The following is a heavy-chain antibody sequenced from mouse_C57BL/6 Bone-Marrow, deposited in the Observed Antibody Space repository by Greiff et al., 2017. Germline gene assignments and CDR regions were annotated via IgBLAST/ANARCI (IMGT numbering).Heavy chain of an antibody. J-gene: IGHJ2*01. CDR1: GFNIKDYY. CDR3: TPAACYGSSPSCFYY. D-gene: IGHD1-1*01. CDR2: IDPEDGDT. V-gene: IGHV14-1*01. Sequence: EVQLQQSGAELVRPGASVKLSCTASGFNIKDYYMHWVKQRPEQGLEWIGRIDPEDGDTEYAPKFQGKATMTADTSSNTAYLQLSSLTSEDTAVYYCTPAACYGSSPSCFYYWGQGTTLTVSS.